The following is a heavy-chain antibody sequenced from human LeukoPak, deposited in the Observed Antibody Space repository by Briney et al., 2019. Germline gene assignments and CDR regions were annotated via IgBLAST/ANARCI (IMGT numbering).Heavy chain of an antibody. Sequence: SETLSLTCAVYGGSFSGYYWSWIRQPPGKGLEWIGEINHSGSTNYNPSLKSRVTISVDTSKNQFSLKLSSVTAADTAVYYCARGRVSSSSWNSAYYYYFYMDVWGKGTTVTVSS. D-gene: IGHD6-13*01. J-gene: IGHJ6*03. CDR1: GGSFSGYY. CDR3: ARGRVSSSSWNSAYYYYFYMDV. V-gene: IGHV4-34*01. CDR2: INHSGST.